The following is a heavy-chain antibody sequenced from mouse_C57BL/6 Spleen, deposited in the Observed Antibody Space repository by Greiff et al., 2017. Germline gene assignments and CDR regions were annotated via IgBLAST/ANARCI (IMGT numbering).Heavy chain of an antibody. D-gene: IGHD2-4*01. CDR1: GYTFTEYY. CDR2: INPYNGGT. CDR3: ATNDYDIAMDY. J-gene: IGHJ4*01. V-gene: IGHV1-19*01. Sequence: EVQLQQSGPVLVKPGASVKMSCKASGYTFTEYYMNWVKQSHGKSLEWIGVINPYNGGTSYNQKFKGKATLTVDKSSSTAYMELNSLTSEDSAVYYWATNDYDIAMDYWGQGTSVTVSS.